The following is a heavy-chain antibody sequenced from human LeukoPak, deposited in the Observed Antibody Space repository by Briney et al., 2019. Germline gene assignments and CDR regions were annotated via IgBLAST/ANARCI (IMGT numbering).Heavy chain of an antibody. CDR1: GFTFTRSA. CDR3: AATPTLSAYNWFDS. J-gene: IGHJ5*01. D-gene: IGHD2-15*01. Sequence: SVKVSCMTSGFTFTRSAVQWVRQARGQRLEWIGWIVVGSGNTNYAQKFQERVTISRDMSTSTAFMELSSLRSEDTAVYYCAATPTLSAYNWFDSWGQGTLVTVSS. CDR2: IVVGSGNT. V-gene: IGHV1-58*01.